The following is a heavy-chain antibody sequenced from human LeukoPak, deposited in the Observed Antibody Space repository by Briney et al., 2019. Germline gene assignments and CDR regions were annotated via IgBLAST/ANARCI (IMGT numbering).Heavy chain of an antibody. V-gene: IGHV3-66*02. CDR2: IYSGGST. CDR3: ARATYSGNSP. J-gene: IGHJ3*01. CDR1: GFTFSSYW. D-gene: IGHD1-7*01. Sequence: GGSLRLSCAASGFTFSSYWIHWVRQAPGKGLEWVSVIYSGGSTYYADSVKGRFTISRDNSKNTLYLQMNSLRAEDTAVYYCARATYSGNSPWGQGTMVTVSS.